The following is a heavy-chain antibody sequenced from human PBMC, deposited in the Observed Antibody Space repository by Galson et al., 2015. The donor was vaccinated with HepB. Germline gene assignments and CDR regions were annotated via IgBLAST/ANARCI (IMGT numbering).Heavy chain of an antibody. J-gene: IGHJ6*03. V-gene: IGHV1-69*04. CDR2: IIPIFGIT. Sequence: SVKVSCKASGDPFNNYAVGWVRQAPGQGLDWMGRIIPIFGITNYAQSFQGRITLTADKSTSTAHMELSSLTSEDTAVYYCARLAHDARFGVASIDYYYMDVWGAGTTVIV. CDR3: ARLAHDARFGVASIDYYYMDV. CDR1: GDPFNNYA. D-gene: IGHD3-3*01.